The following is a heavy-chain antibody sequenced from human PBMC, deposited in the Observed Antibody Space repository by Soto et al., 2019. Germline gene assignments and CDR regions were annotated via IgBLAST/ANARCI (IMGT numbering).Heavy chain of an antibody. Sequence: SEELSLTCNVYGDSISSDDSYWFWIRYPPGTGLERIGYIYYRGSPDYNASLESQVIISLDTSMDQFSLMMSAGTAADTAVNYCATAPSYGMHVWGQGATVPASS. CDR1: GDSISSDDSY. V-gene: IGHV4-30-4*01. CDR3: ATAPSYGMHV. CDR2: IYYRGSP. J-gene: IGHJ6*02.